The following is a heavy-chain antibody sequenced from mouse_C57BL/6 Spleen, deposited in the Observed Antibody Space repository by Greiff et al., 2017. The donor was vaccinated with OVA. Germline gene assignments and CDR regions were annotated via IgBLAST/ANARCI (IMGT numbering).Heavy chain of an antibody. CDR2: INPGSGGT. Sequence: QVQLKESGAELVRPGTSVKVSCKASGYAFTNYLIEWVKQRPGQGLEWIGVINPGSGGTNYNEKFKGKATLTADKSSSTAYMQLSSLTSEDSAVYFCARDTVDSSGYVGDCDYWGQGTTLTVSP. V-gene: IGHV1-54*01. CDR1: GYAFTNYL. CDR3: ARDTVDSSGYVGDCDY. D-gene: IGHD3-2*02. J-gene: IGHJ2*01.